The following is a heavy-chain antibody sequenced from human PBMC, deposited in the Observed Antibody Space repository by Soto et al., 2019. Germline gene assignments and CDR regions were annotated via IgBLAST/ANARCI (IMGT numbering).Heavy chain of an antibody. CDR1: GGSVSSGVFS. CDR2: ISHGGSP. V-gene: IGHV4-30-2*01. J-gene: IGHJ6*02. Sequence: SETLSLTCAVSGGSVSSGVFSWNWIRQPPGQGLEWIGYISHGGSPHYTPSLRSRVSISVDRSTNVISLNLTSMTPADTAVYFCARGHYYYAMDVWGQGTTVTVSS. CDR3: ARGHYYYAMDV.